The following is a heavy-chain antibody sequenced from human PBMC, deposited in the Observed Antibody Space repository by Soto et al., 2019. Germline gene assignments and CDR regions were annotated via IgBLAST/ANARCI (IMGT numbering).Heavy chain of an antibody. CDR1: GGSVSSGVFS. CDR2: ISHGGSP. V-gene: IGHV4-30-2*01. J-gene: IGHJ6*02. Sequence: SETLSLTCAVSGGSVSSGVFSWNWIRQPPGQGLEWIGYISHGGSPHYTPSLRSRVSISVDRSTNVISLNLTSMTPADTAVYFCARGHYYYAMDVWGQGTTVTVSS. CDR3: ARGHYYYAMDV.